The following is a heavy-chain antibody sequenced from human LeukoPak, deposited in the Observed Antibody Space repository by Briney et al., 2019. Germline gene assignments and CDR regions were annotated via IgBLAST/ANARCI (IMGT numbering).Heavy chain of an antibody. CDR1: GGSINNYY. D-gene: IGHD4-23*01. Sequence: PSETLSLTCTVSGGSINNYYWSWFRRPPGKGLEWIAYVYQTGDTRYNPSLKSRVSISLDTSKNQFSLKLSSVTAADTAVYYCARVVLRWNAGGGDAFDIWGQGTMVTVSS. CDR2: VYQTGDT. CDR3: ARVVLRWNAGGGDAFDI. V-gene: IGHV4-59*08. J-gene: IGHJ3*02.